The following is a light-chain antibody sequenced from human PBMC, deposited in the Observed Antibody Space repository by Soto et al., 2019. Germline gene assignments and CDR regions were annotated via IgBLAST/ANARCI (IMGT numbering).Light chain of an antibody. CDR1: NSNIGSNT. Sequence: QSVLTQSPSASGTPGQRVSISCSGSNSNIGSNTVSWYQHVPGKAPKLLIYSNDQRPSAVPGRFSGSKSGTSASLAISGSQSEDAADYYCATCDDSLNVVFGGGTKRTVL. J-gene: IGLJ2*01. CDR2: SND. V-gene: IGLV1-44*01. CDR3: ATCDDSLNVV.